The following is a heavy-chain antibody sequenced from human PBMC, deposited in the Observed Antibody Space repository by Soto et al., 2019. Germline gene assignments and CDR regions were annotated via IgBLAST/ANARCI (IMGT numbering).Heavy chain of an antibody. CDR3: ARAPNYYDYMDV. CDR2: VFHTGPT. CDR1: GDSISSSHW. J-gene: IGHJ6*04. V-gene: IGHV4-4*02. Sequence: QVQLQESGPRLVKPSGTLSLTCNVSGDSISSSHWWTWARQAPGMGLEWIGEVFHTGPTNYNPSLKSRVTISMDKAKSLFSLKITSVTAADTAVYYCARAPNYYDYMDVWGKGSTVTVSS. D-gene: IGHD3-16*01.